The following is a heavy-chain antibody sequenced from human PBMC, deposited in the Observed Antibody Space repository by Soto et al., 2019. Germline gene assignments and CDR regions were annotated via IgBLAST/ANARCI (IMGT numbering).Heavy chain of an antibody. V-gene: IGHV1-69*13. J-gene: IGHJ4*02. Sequence: SVKVSCKASGGTFSSYAISWVRQAPGQGLEWMGGIIPIFGTANYAQKFQGRVTITADESTSTAYMELSSLRSEDTAVYYCASGITGTTLRALNDPNAFDYWGQGTLVTVSS. CDR1: GGTFSSYA. CDR3: ASGITGTTLRALNDPNAFDY. CDR2: IIPIFGTA. D-gene: IGHD1-7*01.